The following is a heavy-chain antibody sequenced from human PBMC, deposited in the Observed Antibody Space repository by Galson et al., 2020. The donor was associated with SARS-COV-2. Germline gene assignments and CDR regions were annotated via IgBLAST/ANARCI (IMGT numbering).Heavy chain of an antibody. D-gene: IGHD6-13*01. V-gene: IGHV1-24*01. CDR1: GYTLTELS. CDR2: FDPEDGET. CDR3: ATGPYSSSWYNWFDP. J-gene: IGHJ5*02. Sequence: ASVQVSCKVSGYTLTELSMHWVRQAPGKGLEWMGGFDPEDGETIYAQKFQGRVTMTEDTSTDTAYMELSSLRSEDTAVYYCATGPYSSSWYNWFDPWGQGTLVTVSS.